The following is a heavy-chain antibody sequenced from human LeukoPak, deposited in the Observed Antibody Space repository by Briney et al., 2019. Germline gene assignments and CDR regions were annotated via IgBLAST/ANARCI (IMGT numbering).Heavy chain of an antibody. V-gene: IGHV4-39*07. D-gene: IGHD1-1*01. Sequence: SETLSLTCTVSGGSISSSSYYWGWIRQPPGKGLEWIGSIYYSGSTYYNPSLKSRVTISVDTSKNQFSLKLSSVTAADTAVYYCARRTYYYYYYMDVWGKGTTVTVSS. J-gene: IGHJ6*03. CDR2: IYYSGST. CDR3: ARRTYYYYYYMDV. CDR1: GGSISSSSYY.